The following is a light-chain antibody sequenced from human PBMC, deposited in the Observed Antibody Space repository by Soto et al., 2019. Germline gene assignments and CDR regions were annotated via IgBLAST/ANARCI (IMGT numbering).Light chain of an antibody. CDR1: QSVSSY. Sequence: EIVSTQSPGTLSLSPGERATLSCMASQSVSSYLAWYQQTPGQAPRLLIYGASNRATGIKDRFSGSGSGTDFTLNISRLEPEDFAVYYCKQQGRSWITFGQGTRLEIK. J-gene: IGKJ5*01. CDR2: GAS. CDR3: KQQGRSWIT. V-gene: IGKV3-20*01.